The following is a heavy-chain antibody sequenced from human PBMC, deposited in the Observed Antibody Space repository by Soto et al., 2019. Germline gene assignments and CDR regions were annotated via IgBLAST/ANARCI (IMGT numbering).Heavy chain of an antibody. Sequence: ASVKVSCKVSGYTLTELSMHWVRQAPGKGLEWMGGFDPEDGETIYAQKFQGRVTMTEDTSTDTAYMELSSLRSEDTAVYYCANRTFGLLLLDYWGQGTLVTVSS. D-gene: IGHD1-26*01. J-gene: IGHJ4*02. V-gene: IGHV1-24*01. CDR1: GYTLTELS. CDR2: FDPEDGET. CDR3: ANRTFGLLLLDY.